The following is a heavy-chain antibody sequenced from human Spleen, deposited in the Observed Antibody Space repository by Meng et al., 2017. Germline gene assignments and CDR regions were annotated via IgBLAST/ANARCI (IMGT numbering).Heavy chain of an antibody. V-gene: IGHV3-23*01. CDR3: AKGGLGELSFEGDY. CDR2: ISGSGGST. D-gene: IGHD3-16*01. J-gene: IGHJ4*02. CDR1: GFTFSDYS. Sequence: GESLKISCAASGFTFSDYSMTWIRQAPGKGLEWVSAISGSGGSTYYADSVKGRFTISRDNSKNTLYLQMNSLRAEDTAVYYCAKGGLGELSFEGDYWGQGTLVTVSS.